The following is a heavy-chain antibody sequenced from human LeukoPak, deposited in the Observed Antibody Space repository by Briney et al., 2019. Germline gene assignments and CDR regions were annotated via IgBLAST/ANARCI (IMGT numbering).Heavy chain of an antibody. D-gene: IGHD6-25*01. Sequence: LGESLHISCQGSGYSFSSYWIGWVRQLPGKGPEWMGIIYPGDSDTRYSPSFQGQVTISADKSISTAYLQWSSLKASDTAMYHCARHLRLSQNWFDPWGQASLVTVSS. CDR2: IYPGDSDT. CDR3: ARHLRLSQNWFDP. V-gene: IGHV5-51*01. J-gene: IGHJ5*02. CDR1: GYSFSSYW.